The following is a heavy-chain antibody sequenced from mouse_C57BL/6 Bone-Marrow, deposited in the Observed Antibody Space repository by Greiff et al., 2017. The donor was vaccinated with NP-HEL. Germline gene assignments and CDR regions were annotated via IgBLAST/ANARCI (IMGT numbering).Heavy chain of an antibody. CDR1: GFTFSDFY. CDR3: ARDPHYYGSSDWYFDV. V-gene: IGHV7-1*01. D-gene: IGHD1-1*01. J-gene: IGHJ1*03. CDR2: SRNKANDYTT. Sequence: EVQVVESGGGLVQSGRSLRLSCATSGFTFSDFYMEWVRQAPGKGLEWIAASRNKANDYTTEYSASVKGRFIVSRDTSQSILYLQMNALRAEDTAIYYCARDPHYYGSSDWYFDVWGTGTTVTVSS.